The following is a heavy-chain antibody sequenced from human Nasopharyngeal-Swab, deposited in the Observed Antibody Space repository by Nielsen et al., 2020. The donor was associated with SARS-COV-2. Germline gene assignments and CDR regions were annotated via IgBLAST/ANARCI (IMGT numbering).Heavy chain of an antibody. Sequence: GGSLRLSCAASGFTFGYHGMSWVRQAPGKGLEWLGFTRRNDFGGTTEYAASVKGRVTISRDDSKSIAYLEINSLKTEDTAVYYCTRESCSGGNCYWGDYFDYWGQGTLVTVSS. J-gene: IGHJ4*02. CDR2: TRRNDFGGTT. CDR1: GFTFGYHG. CDR3: TRESCSGGNCYWGDYFDY. V-gene: IGHV3-49*04. D-gene: IGHD2-15*01.